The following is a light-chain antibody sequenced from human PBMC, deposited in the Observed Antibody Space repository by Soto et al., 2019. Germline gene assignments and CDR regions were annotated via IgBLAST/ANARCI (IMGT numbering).Light chain of an antibody. CDR1: QSVSSSY. V-gene: IGKV3-20*01. CDR2: GAS. CDR3: QQYGSSPWT. Sequence: EIVLTQSPGTLSLSPGERATLSCRASQSVSSSYLAWYQQKPGPAPRLLIYGASSRAASLPDRFSGSGSGTDFTLTISRLEPEDFALYYCQQYGSSPWTFGQGTKVEIK. J-gene: IGKJ1*01.